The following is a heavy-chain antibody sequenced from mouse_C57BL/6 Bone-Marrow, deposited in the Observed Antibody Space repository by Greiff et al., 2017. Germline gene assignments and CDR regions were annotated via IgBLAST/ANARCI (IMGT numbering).Heavy chain of an antibody. D-gene: IGHD1-1*01. CDR2: IYIGNGYT. CDR1: GSTFTSYG. V-gene: IGHV1-58*01. CDR3: AKDTYYYGSSDKYFDV. Sequence: EVKVEESGAELVRPGSSVKMSCKTSGSTFTSYGINWVKQRPGQGLEWIGYIYIGNGYTEYNEKFKGKATLTSDTSSSTAYMQLSSLTSEDSAIYFCAKDTYYYGSSDKYFDVWGTGTTVTVSS. J-gene: IGHJ1*03.